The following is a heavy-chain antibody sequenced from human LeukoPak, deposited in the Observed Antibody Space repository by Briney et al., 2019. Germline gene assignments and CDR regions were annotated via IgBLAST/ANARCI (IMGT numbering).Heavy chain of an antibody. CDR1: GGSLSGYY. CDR2: INHSGST. V-gene: IGHV4-34*01. Sequence: SETLSLTCAVYGGSLSGYYWIWIRQPPGKGLEWIGEINHSGSTNYNPSLKSRVTISVDTSKNQFSLKLSSVTAADTAVYYCARGRGRYYYDSSGYYYWGQGTLVTVSS. CDR3: ARGRGRYYYDSSGYYY. D-gene: IGHD3-22*01. J-gene: IGHJ4*02.